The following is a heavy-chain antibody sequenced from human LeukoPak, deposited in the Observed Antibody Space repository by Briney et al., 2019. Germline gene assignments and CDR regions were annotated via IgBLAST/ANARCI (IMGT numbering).Heavy chain of an antibody. Sequence: PGGSLRLSCAASGFTFSSYWMSWVRQAPGKGLEWVANIKQDGSEKYYVDSVKGRFTISRDNAKNSLYLQTNSLRAEDTAVYYCARAPDYSNYVGYFDYWGQGTLVTVSS. CDR2: IKQDGSEK. CDR1: GFTFSSYW. V-gene: IGHV3-7*03. CDR3: ARAPDYSNYVGYFDY. J-gene: IGHJ4*02. D-gene: IGHD4-11*01.